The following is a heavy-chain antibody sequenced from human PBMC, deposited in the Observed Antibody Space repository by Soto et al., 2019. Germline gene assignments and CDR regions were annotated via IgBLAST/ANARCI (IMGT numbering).Heavy chain of an antibody. Sequence: SQTLSLTCAISGDSVSSNSAAWNWIRQSPSRGLEWPGRTYYRSKWYNDYAVSVKSRITINPDTSKNQFSLQLNSVTPEDTAVYYCARNFRLVYSSGWYNAFDIWGQGTMVTVSS. D-gene: IGHD6-19*01. V-gene: IGHV6-1*01. CDR1: GDSVSSNSAA. CDR3: ARNFRLVYSSGWYNAFDI. J-gene: IGHJ3*02. CDR2: TYYRSKWYN.